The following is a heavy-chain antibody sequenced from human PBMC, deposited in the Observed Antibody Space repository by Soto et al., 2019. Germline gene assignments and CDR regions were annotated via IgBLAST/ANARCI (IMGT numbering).Heavy chain of an antibody. CDR3: VRENYFYGMDV. CDR1: GFDASVNF. CDR2: INNAGST. Sequence: GGSLRLSCAASGFDASVNFMTWVRQAPGRGLEWVSTINNAGSTFYADSVKGRFTISGDNSKNTLYLQMNSLRVEDTAMYYCVRENYFYGMDVWVQGTAVTVSS. V-gene: IGHV3-66*01. J-gene: IGHJ6*02.